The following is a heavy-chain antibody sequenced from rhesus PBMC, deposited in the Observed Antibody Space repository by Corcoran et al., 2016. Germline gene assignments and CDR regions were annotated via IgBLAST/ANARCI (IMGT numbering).Heavy chain of an antibody. V-gene: IGHV1-138*01. CDR3: VAGTKSRCGV. Sequence: QVQLVQSGAEVKKPGSSVKVSCKASGYTFTDYYMHWVRQAHGQGLEGRGEHNPKPGGTNYPQKSQGSVTMPRDTASSTAYMELGSLRSADTAVYYCVAGTKSRCGVGGPGVLVTVSS. D-gene: IGHD1-14*01. CDR2: HNPKPGGT. J-gene: IGHJ5-1*01. CDR1: GYTFTDYY.